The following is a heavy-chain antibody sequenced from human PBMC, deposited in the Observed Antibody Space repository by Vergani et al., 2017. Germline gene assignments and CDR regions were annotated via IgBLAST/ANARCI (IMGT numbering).Heavy chain of an antibody. Sequence: QVQLVQSGAEVKKPGSSVKVSCKASGGTFSSYTISWVRQAPGQGLEWMGRIIPIFGTANYAQKFQGRVTITAAESTSTAYMELSSLRSEDTAVYYCANDRNGYDGSRAYYYGMDVWGQGTTVTVSS. CDR3: ANDRNGYDGSRAYYYGMDV. CDR1: GGTFSSYT. D-gene: IGHD3-10*01. V-gene: IGHV1-69*13. J-gene: IGHJ6*02. CDR2: IIPIFGTA.